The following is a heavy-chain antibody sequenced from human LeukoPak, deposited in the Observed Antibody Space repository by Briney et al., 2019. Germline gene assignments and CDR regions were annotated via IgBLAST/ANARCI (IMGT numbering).Heavy chain of an antibody. CDR1: GFTFSTYA. CDR2: ISYDGTNK. Sequence: GGSLRLSCAASGFTFSTYAIHWVRQTPSKGLQWVAVISYDGTNKYYADSVKGRFTISRDNSKNTLYLQMNSLSAEDTAVYYCAKDPGYYDSSGYIFDYWGQGTLVTVSS. CDR3: AKDPGYYDSSGYIFDY. D-gene: IGHD3-22*01. J-gene: IGHJ4*02. V-gene: IGHV3-30*18.